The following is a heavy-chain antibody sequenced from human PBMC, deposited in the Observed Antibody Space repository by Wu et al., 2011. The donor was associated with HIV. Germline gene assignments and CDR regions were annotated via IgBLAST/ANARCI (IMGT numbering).Heavy chain of an antibody. CDR2: IIPIFGTA. CDR1: GGTFSSYA. D-gene: IGHD6-13*01. Sequence: QVQLVQSGAEVKKPGSSVKVSCKASGGTFSSYAISWVRQAPGQGLEWMGRIIPIFGTANYAQKFQGRVTITADESTSTAYMELSSLRSEDTAVYYCARGSIAAAGAVYYYYYMDVWGKGTTVTVSS. CDR3: ARGSIAAAGAVYYYYYMDV. J-gene: IGHJ6*03. V-gene: IGHV1-69*15.